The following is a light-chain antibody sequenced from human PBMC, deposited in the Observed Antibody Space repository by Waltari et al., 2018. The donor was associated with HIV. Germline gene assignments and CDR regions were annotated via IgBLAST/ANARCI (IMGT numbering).Light chain of an antibody. CDR2: EDS. V-gene: IGLV3-10*01. CDR1: ALPKKY. CDR3: YSTDNSGHHRV. J-gene: IGLJ2*01. Sequence: SYELTQPPSVAVSPGQTARITCTGDALPKKYASWYQQKSGQAPVLVIYEDSKRPSGFPERFSGSSSGTTATLTISGAQVEDEADYYCYSTDNSGHHRVFGTGTKLTV.